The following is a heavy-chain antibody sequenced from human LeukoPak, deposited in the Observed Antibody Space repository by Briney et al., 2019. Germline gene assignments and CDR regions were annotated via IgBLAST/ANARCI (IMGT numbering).Heavy chain of an antibody. J-gene: IGHJ3*02. V-gene: IGHV3-21*01. CDR3: ARDAMVRGVIFHAFDI. Sequence: PGGSLRLSCAASGFTFSSYSMNWVRQAPGKGLEWVSSISSSSSYIYYADSVKGRFTISRDNAKNSLYLQMNSLRAEDTAVYYCARDAMVRGVIFHAFDIWGQGTMVTVSS. CDR1: GFTFSSYS. D-gene: IGHD3-10*01. CDR2: ISSSSSYI.